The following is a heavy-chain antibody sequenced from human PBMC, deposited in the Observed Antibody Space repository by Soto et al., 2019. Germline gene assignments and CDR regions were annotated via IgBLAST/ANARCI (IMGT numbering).Heavy chain of an antibody. CDR1: GYTFTSYY. J-gene: IGHJ6*03. D-gene: IGHD4-17*01. CDR3: ARDGPIPYGDYGGGYYVDV. V-gene: IGHV1-46*03. CDR2: INPSGGST. Sequence: ASVKVSCKASGYTFTSYYMYWVRQAPGQGLEWMGIINPSGGSTSYAQKFQGRVTMTRDTSTSTVYMELSSLRSEDTAVYYCARDGPIPYGDYGGGYYVDVWGNGTTVTVSS.